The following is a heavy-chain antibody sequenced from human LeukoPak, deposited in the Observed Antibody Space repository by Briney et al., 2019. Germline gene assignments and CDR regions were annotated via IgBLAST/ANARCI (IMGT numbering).Heavy chain of an antibody. CDR2: INPSGGST. D-gene: IGHD6-6*01. CDR1: GGTFSSYA. Sequence: GASVKVSCKASGGTFSSYAISWVRQAPGQGLEWMGIINPSGGSTSYAQKFQGRVTMTRDTSTSTVYMELSSLRSEDTAVYYCARDREYSSSHFDYWGQGTLVTVSS. CDR3: ARDREYSSSHFDY. J-gene: IGHJ4*02. V-gene: IGHV1-46*01.